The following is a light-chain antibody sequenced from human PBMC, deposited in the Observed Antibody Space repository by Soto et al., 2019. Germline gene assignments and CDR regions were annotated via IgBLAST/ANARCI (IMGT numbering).Light chain of an antibody. CDR1: QSISSW. CDR3: QQYNSFMWT. J-gene: IGKJ1*01. V-gene: IGKV1-5*01. Sequence: DIQMTQSPSTLSASVGDRVTITCRASQSISSWLAWYQQKPGKAPKLLIYDASSLESGVTSRFSGSGSETELALTISRLQPDDFATYYCQQYNSFMWTFGQGTKVKIK. CDR2: DAS.